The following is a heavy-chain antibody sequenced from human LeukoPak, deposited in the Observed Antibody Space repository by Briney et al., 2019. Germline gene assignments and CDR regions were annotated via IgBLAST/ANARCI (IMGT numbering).Heavy chain of an antibody. CDR1: GGSISSYY. CDR2: IYYSGST. CDR3: ARELLGGYSYGVWFDP. J-gene: IGHJ5*02. D-gene: IGHD5-18*01. Sequence: NPSETLSLTCTVSGGSISSYYWSWIRQPPGKGLEWIGYIYYSGSTNYNPSLKSRVTISVDTSKNQFSLKLSSVTAADTAVYYCARELLGGYSYGVWFDPWGQGTLVTVSS. V-gene: IGHV4-59*01.